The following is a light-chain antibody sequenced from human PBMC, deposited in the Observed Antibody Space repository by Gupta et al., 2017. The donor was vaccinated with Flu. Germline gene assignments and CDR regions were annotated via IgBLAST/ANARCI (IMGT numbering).Light chain of an antibody. J-gene: IGLJ1*01. Sequence: ITISCIGTSSDVGANNYVSWYQLHPGKAPKLVIYEVSHRPSGVSNRFSGSKSGNTASLTISGLQAEDEADYYCISYSTSSAFVFGTVTKVTVL. CDR1: SSDVGANNY. V-gene: IGLV2-14*01. CDR3: ISYSTSSAFV. CDR2: EVS.